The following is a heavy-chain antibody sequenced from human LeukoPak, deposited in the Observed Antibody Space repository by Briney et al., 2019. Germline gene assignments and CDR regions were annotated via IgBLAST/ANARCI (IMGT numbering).Heavy chain of an antibody. V-gene: IGHV3-30*02. CDR1: GSTFSSCG. Sequence: GGSLRLSCAASGSTFSSCGMHWVRQAPGKGLEWVAVIWYGGSTKYYADSVKGRFTISRDNSKNTLYLQMNSLRAEDTAVYYCAKGEYYYDSSGYPDYWGQGTLVTVSS. D-gene: IGHD3-22*01. J-gene: IGHJ4*02. CDR3: AKGEYYYDSSGYPDY. CDR2: IWYGGSTK.